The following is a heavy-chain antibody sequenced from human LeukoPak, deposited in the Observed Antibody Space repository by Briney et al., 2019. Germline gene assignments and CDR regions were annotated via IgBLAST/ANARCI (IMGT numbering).Heavy chain of an antibody. CDR2: MNPNSGNT. J-gene: IGHJ5*02. CDR3: ARIHDFWSGSQNWFDP. D-gene: IGHD3-3*01. V-gene: IGHV1-8*02. CDR1: VYTFTGYY. Sequence: ASVKVSCKASVYTFTGYYMHWVRQAPGQGLECMGWMNPNSGNTGYAQKFQGRVTMTRNTSISTAYMELSSLRSEDTAVYYCARIHDFWSGSQNWFDPWGQGTLVTVSS.